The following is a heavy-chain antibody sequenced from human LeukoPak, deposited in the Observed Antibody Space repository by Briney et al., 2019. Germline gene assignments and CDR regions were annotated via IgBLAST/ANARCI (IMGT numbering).Heavy chain of an antibody. CDR2: IYPGDSDT. CDR1: GYSFTSYW. V-gene: IGHV5-51*01. Sequence: KAGESLKISCKGSGYSFTSYWIGWVRQMPGKGLEWMGIIYPGDSDTRYSPSFQGQVTISADKSISTAYLQWSSLKASDTAMYYCARPRGGGYSGYAITPFDYWGQGTLVTVSS. J-gene: IGHJ4*02. D-gene: IGHD5-12*01. CDR3: ARPRGGGYSGYAITPFDY.